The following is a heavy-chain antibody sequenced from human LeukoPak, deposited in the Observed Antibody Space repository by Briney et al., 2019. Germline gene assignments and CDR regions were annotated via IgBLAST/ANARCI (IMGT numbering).Heavy chain of an antibody. Sequence: GGSLRLSCAASGFIFNNYWMHWVRQAPGKGLVWVSRINSDASSTVYADSVKGRFTISRDNAKNTLYLQMNSLRAEDTAVYYCATGCSSTSCYPWGQGTLVTVSS. V-gene: IGHV3-74*01. J-gene: IGHJ5*02. CDR3: ATGCSSTSCYP. CDR1: GFIFNNYW. CDR2: INSDASST. D-gene: IGHD2-2*01.